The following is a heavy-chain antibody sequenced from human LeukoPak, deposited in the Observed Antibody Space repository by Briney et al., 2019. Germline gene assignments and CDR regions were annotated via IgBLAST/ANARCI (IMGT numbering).Heavy chain of an antibody. V-gene: IGHV1-2*02. Sequence: SSVKVSRMASGYTFTGYYIQWVRQAPGQGPEGMGWINPNSGGTNYAQKFQGRVTMTRDTSISTAYMELSRLISDDTAVYYCARGPSDIAAAAVEIYFQHWGQGAVVTVSS. CDR2: INPNSGGT. CDR1: GYTFTGYY. D-gene: IGHD6-13*01. CDR3: ARGPSDIAAAAVEIYFQH. J-gene: IGHJ1*01.